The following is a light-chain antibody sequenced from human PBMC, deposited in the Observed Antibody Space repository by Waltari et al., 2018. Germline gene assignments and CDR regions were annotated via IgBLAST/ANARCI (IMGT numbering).Light chain of an antibody. Sequence: EIVLTKSPATLSLSSGGRATLSCRASQSVRTYLAWYQQKPGQAPRLLIFDASSRATGIPAKFSGSGSGTDFTLTVSNLEPEDFAIYYCQQRSNWPYTFGQGTRVEIK. CDR2: DAS. J-gene: IGKJ2*01. CDR1: QSVRTY. CDR3: QQRSNWPYT. V-gene: IGKV3-11*01.